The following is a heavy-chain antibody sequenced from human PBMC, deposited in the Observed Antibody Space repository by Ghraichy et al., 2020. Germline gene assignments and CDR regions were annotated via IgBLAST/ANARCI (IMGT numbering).Heavy chain of an antibody. CDR1: GYSFTNYW. J-gene: IGHJ6*02. CDR3: ASPSSSSPLPPYYGWDV. V-gene: IGHV5-51*01. CDR2: ISPGDSDT. D-gene: IGHD6-13*01. Sequence: GESLNISCKASGYSFTNYWIAWVRQVPGKGVEWMGIISPGDSDTRYSPSFDGQVTISADKSITPAYLQWRRLKASDTAMYYGASPSSSSPLPPYYGWDVWGQGTTVTVSS.